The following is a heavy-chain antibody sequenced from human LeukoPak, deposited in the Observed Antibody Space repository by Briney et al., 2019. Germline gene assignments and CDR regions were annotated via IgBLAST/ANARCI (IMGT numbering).Heavy chain of an antibody. D-gene: IGHD1-26*01. J-gene: IGHJ4*02. Sequence: PSETLSLTCTVSGGSISSSSYYWGWIRQPPGKGLEWIGSIYYSGSTYYNPSLKSRVTISVDTSKNQFSLKLSSVTAADTAVYYCARRVNEWELLLADYFDYWGQGTLVTVSS. CDR2: IYYSGST. CDR3: ARRVNEWELLLADYFDY. V-gene: IGHV4-39*01. CDR1: GGSISSSSYY.